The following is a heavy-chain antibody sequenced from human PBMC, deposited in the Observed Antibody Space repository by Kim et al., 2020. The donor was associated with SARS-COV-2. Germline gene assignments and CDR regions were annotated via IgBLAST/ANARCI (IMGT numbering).Heavy chain of an antibody. CDR2: VNPNSGGT. D-gene: IGHD3-9*01. Sequence: ASVKVSCKASGYTFTDYFMHWMRQAPGQGLEWMGRVNPNSGGTNYAQKFQGRVTMTRDTSISTAYMELSSLTSDDTAVYYCARAAIFRQGDFDYWGQGSLVTVSS. CDR1: GYTFTDYF. V-gene: IGHV1-2*06. CDR3: ARAAIFRQGDFDY. J-gene: IGHJ4*02.